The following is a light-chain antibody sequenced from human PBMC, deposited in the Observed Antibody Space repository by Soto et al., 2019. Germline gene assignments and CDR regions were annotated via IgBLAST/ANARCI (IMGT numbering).Light chain of an antibody. CDR2: AAS. Sequence: DIQMTQSPSSLSASVGDRVTITCRASQSISSYLNWYQQKPGKAPKLLIYAASILQSGVTSKFSGSGSATDFTLTISSLQPEDFSTYYCQQSYSTPITFGQGTRLEIK. CDR1: QSISSY. J-gene: IGKJ5*01. CDR3: QQSYSTPIT. V-gene: IGKV1-39*01.